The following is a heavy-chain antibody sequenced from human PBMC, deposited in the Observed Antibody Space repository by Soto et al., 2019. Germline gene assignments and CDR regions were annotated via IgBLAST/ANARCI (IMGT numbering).Heavy chain of an antibody. D-gene: IGHD3-22*01. V-gene: IGHV1-46*01. Sequence: GASVKVSCKASGYTFTSTWMHWVRQAPGQGLEWMGIINPYGGAATYAEKFQGRVTMTRDTSTATDYMELSSLRSEDTAMYYCARDRSHSSAYWSYFDSWGQGTLVTVSS. J-gene: IGHJ4*02. CDR1: GYTFTSTW. CDR2: INPYGGAA. CDR3: ARDRSHSSAYWSYFDS.